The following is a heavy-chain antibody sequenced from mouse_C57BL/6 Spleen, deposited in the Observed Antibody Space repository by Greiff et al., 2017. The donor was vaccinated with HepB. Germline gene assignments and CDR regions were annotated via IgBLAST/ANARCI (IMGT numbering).Heavy chain of an antibody. Sequence: QVQLQQPGAELVKPGASVKMSCKASGYTFTSYWITWVKQRPGQGLEWIGDIYPGSGSTNYNEKFKSKATLTVDTSSSTAYMQLSSLTSEDSAVYYCAIINYPYCYFDVWGTGTTVTVSS. J-gene: IGHJ1*03. CDR1: GYTFTSYW. CDR2: IYPGSGST. D-gene: IGHD2-1*01. V-gene: IGHV1-55*01. CDR3: AIINYPYCYFDV.